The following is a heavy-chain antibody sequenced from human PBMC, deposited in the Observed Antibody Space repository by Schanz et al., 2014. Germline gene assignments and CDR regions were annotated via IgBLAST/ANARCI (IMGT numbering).Heavy chain of an antibody. J-gene: IGHJ5*02. D-gene: IGHD5-12*01. Sequence: QVQLVQSGAEVRKPGASVKVSCKASGYTFTSHGISWVRQAPGQGLEWMGWITAYNGDTNYALKLQGRVTMTTDTSTGTAYMELRSLRSDDTALYYCARGPLGTSPWGQGTLVIDSS. CDR2: ITAYNGDT. CDR1: GYTFTSHG. CDR3: ARGPLGTSP. V-gene: IGHV1-18*01.